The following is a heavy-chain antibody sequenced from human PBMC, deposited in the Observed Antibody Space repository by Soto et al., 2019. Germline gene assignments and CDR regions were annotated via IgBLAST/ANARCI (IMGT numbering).Heavy chain of an antibody. D-gene: IGHD3-10*01. CDR3: ARGRGSGSYIHYYYGMDV. V-gene: IGHV4-34*01. CDR2: INHSGST. CDR1: GGSFSGYY. Sequence: SETLSLTCAVYGGSFSGYYWSWIRQPPGKGLEWIGEINHSGSTNYNPSLKSRVTISVDTSKNQFSLKLSSVTAADTAVYYCARGRGSGSYIHYYYGMDVRGQGTTVTVSS. J-gene: IGHJ6*02.